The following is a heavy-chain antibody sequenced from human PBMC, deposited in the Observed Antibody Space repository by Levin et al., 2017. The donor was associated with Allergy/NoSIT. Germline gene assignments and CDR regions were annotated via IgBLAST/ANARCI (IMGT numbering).Heavy chain of an antibody. J-gene: IGHJ2*01. CDR2: IYYSGST. V-gene: IGHV4-59*08. CDR3: ARQLTMIVPLTYFDL. CDR1: GGSISSYY. Sequence: SETLSLTCTVSGGSISSYYWSWIRQPPGKGLEWIGYIYYSGSTNYNPSLKSRVTISVDTSKNQFSLKLSSVTAADTAVYYCARQLTMIVPLTYFDLWGRGTLVTVSS. D-gene: IGHD3-22*01.